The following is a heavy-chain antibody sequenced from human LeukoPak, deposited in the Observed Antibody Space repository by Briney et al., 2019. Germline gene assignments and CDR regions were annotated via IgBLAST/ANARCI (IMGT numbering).Heavy chain of an antibody. D-gene: IGHD4-17*01. J-gene: IGHJ3*02. Sequence: SETLSLTCAVSGGSISSYSWSWIRQPPGKGLEWIGSIFYSGRTKNNPSLKSRVTIPVDTSKNQFSLKLTSVTAADTAVYYCARDVGGSYGDYVPDAFDIWGQGTMVTVSS. CDR2: IFYSGRT. CDR1: GGSISSYS. CDR3: ARDVGGSYGDYVPDAFDI. V-gene: IGHV4-59*01.